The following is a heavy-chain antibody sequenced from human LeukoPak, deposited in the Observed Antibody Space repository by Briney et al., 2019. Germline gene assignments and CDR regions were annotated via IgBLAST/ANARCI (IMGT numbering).Heavy chain of an antibody. J-gene: IGHJ3*02. D-gene: IGHD1-26*01. V-gene: IGHV3-33*01. Sequence: PGGSLRLSCAASGFTFSSNGMHWVRQAPGKGLEWVAVIWYDGSNKYYADSVKGRFTISRDNAKNSLYLQMSSLRVEDTAVFYCVRAWGGGSYSDAFDIWGQGTMVTVSS. CDR3: VRAWGGGSYSDAFDI. CDR2: IWYDGSNK. CDR1: GFTFSSNG.